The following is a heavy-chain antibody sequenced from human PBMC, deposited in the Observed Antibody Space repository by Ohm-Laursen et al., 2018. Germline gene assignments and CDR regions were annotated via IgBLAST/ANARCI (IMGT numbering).Heavy chain of an antibody. D-gene: IGHD3-10*01. V-gene: IGHV3-15*01. Sequence: SLRLSCAASGFTFSNAWMSWVRQAPGKGLEWVGRIKSKTDGGTTDYAAPVKGRFTISRDNSKNTLYLQMNSLRAEDTAVYYCAKIGRLMVVRGVIDYWGQGTLVTVSS. CDR3: AKIGRLMVVRGVIDY. CDR2: IKSKTDGGTT. CDR1: GFTFSNAW. J-gene: IGHJ4*02.